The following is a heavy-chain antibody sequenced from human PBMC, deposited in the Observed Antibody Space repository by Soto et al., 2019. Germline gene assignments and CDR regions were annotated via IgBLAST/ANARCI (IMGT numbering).Heavy chain of an antibody. J-gene: IGHJ3*02. Sequence: EVQLVESGGGLVKPGGSLRLSCAASGFTFSNAWMSWVRQAPGKGLEWVGRIKSKTDGGTTDYAAPVKGRFTISRDDSNNTLYLQMNSLKTEDTAVYYCTTSSCGGDCYKGDAFDIWGQGTMVTVSS. CDR3: TTSSCGGDCYKGDAFDI. V-gene: IGHV3-15*01. CDR2: IKSKTDGGTT. D-gene: IGHD2-21*01. CDR1: GFTFSNAW.